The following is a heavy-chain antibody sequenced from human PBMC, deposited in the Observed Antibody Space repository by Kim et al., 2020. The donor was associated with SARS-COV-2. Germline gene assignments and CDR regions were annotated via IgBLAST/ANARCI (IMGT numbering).Heavy chain of an antibody. J-gene: IGHJ2*01. D-gene: IGHD6-6*01. Sequence: ASVKVSCKASGYTFISYGISWVRQAPGQGLEWMGWISAYNGNTQYAQKLQARVTVTTDTSTNTAYMELRSLRSDDTAVYYCARDVGSEQLVTLKWYFDLWGRGTLVTVSS. CDR1: GYTFISYG. CDR2: ISAYNGNT. CDR3: ARDVGSEQLVTLKWYFDL. V-gene: IGHV1-18*01.